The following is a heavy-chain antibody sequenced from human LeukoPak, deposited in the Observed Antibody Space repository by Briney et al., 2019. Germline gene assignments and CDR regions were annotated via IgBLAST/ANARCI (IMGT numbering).Heavy chain of an antibody. D-gene: IGHD1-1*01. Sequence: SEALSLTCAVYGGSFSGYYWSWLRQPPGEGLEWLGEINHSGSTTYNPSLKSRVTISVDTSKKQFSLKLTSVTAADTAVYYCARATLQLERRPFDYWGQGTLVTVSS. CDR1: GGSFSGYY. V-gene: IGHV4-34*01. J-gene: IGHJ4*02. CDR2: INHSGST. CDR3: ARATLQLERRPFDY.